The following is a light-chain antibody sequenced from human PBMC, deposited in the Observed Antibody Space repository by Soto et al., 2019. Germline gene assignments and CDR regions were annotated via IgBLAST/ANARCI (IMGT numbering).Light chain of an antibody. CDR1: QSVSSNF. Sequence: EIVLTQSPGTLSLSPGERATLSCRASQSVSSNFLARYQQKPGQAPRLLIYGASTRATGIPDRFSGSGSGTDFTLTVSRLEPEDFAVYYCQQYNSSPRTFGQGTKVEIK. V-gene: IGKV3-20*01. CDR2: GAS. J-gene: IGKJ1*01. CDR3: QQYNSSPRT.